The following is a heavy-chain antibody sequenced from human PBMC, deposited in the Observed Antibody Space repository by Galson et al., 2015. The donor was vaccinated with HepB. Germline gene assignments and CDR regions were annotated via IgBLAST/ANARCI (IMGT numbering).Heavy chain of an antibody. CDR1: GFTFSSYS. J-gene: IGHJ4*02. Sequence: SLRLSCAASGFTFSSYSMNWVRQAPGKGLEWVSSISSSSSYIYYADSVKGRFTISRDNAKNSLYLQMNSLRAEDTAVYYCARRDGYIDSYFFDCWGQGALVTVSS. CDR2: ISSSSSYI. D-gene: IGHD5-24*01. CDR3: ARRDGYIDSYFFDC. V-gene: IGHV3-21*01.